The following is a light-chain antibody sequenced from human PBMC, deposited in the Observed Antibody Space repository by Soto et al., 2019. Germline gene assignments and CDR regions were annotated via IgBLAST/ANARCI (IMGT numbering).Light chain of an antibody. V-gene: IGKV1-5*01. CDR1: QNINNW. CDR3: QQYDCN. J-gene: IGKJ3*01. CDR2: DAS. Sequence: DIQLTQSPSTLSASVGDRVTLTCRASQNINNWLAWYQQKPGKAPKVLIYDASSLESGVPSRFSGSGSGTEFTLAISSLQPDDFEAYYCQQYDCNVGPGTKVDIK.